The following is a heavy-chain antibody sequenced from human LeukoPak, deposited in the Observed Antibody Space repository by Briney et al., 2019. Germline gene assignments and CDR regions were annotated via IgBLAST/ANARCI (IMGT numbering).Heavy chain of an antibody. CDR3: SKDDIAAAGIYFDL. CDR1: GFTFNDYS. J-gene: IGHJ2*01. V-gene: IGHV3-11*01. D-gene: IGHD6-13*01. CDR2: NKSSDSTI. Sequence: GGSLRLSCAASGFTFNDYSMSWIRQAPGKGLEWVSFNKSSDSTIYYADSVKGRFTISRDNAKNSLYLQMNSLRAEDTALYYCSKDDIAAAGIYFDLWGRGTLVTVSS.